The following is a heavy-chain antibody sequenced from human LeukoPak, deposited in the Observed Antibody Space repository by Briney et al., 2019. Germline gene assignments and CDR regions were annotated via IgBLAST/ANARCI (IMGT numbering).Heavy chain of an antibody. J-gene: IGHJ4*02. CDR3: AKQDGQLWLGLNY. CDR2: TSGDGGST. Sequence: GGSLRLSCAASGFTFDDYAMHWVRQAPGKGLEWVSLTSGDGGSTHYADSVKGRFTISRDNSKNSLYLQMNSLITEDTALCYCAKQDGQLWLGLNYWGQGTLVTVSS. CDR1: GFTFDDYA. D-gene: IGHD5-18*01. V-gene: IGHV3-43*02.